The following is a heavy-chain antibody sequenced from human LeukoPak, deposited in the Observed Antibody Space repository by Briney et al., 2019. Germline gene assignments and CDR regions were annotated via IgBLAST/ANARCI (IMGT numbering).Heavy chain of an antibody. CDR2: IYYSGST. CDR3: ARGPYDYVWGSYRSYDY. D-gene: IGHD3-16*02. CDR1: GGSISSSSYY. J-gene: IGHJ4*02. Sequence: SPSETLSLTCTVSGGSISSSSYYWGWIRQPPGKGLEWIGSIYYSGSTYYNPSLKSRVTISVDTSKNQFSLKLSSVTAADTAVYYCARGPYDYVWGSYRSYDYWGQGTLVTVSS. V-gene: IGHV4-39*07.